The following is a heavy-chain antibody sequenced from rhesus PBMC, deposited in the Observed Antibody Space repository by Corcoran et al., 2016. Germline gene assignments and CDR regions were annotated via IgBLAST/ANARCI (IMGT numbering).Heavy chain of an antibody. CDR3: GRRGNSGWSVFDY. Sequence: QVQLQESGPGLVKPSETLSLTCAVSGGPISSSNWWSWIRPPPGKGLEWIGYISGSSGSTSYNPSLNSRVTISTDTSKNQFSLTLSSVPAADTAVYYCGRRGNSGWSVFDYWGQGVLVTVSS. J-gene: IGHJ4*01. V-gene: IGHV4-65*01. CDR1: GGPISSSNW. CDR2: ISGSSGST. D-gene: IGHD6S26*01.